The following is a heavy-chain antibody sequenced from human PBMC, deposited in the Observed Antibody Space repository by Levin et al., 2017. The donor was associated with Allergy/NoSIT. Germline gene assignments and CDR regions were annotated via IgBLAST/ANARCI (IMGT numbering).Heavy chain of an antibody. CDR1: GGSFSDYN. J-gene: IGHJ6*02. Sequence: SQTLSLTCAVYGGSFSDYNWSWIRQPPGKGLQWIGEINHSGSTNYTPSLKSRVTILVDTSKNQISLKLSSATAADTAGYYCARVRVILTGYYRGSQASYYYGMDVWGQGTTVTVSS. CDR3: ARVRVILTGYYRGSQASYYYGMDV. CDR2: INHSGST. V-gene: IGHV4-34*01. D-gene: IGHD3-9*01.